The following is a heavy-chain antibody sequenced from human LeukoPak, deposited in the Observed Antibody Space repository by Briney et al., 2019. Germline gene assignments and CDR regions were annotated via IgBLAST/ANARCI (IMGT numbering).Heavy chain of an antibody. CDR2: INHSGST. Sequence: SAKLSLTWTVIDRSIITYYWGWIRPPPGKGLEWIGEINHSGSTNYNPSLKSRVTISVDTSKNQFSLKLSSVTAADTAVYYCARGVYLGGVSSGMDVWGQGTTVTVSS. CDR1: DRSIITYY. V-gene: IGHV4-34*01. CDR3: ARGVYLGGVSSGMDV. J-gene: IGHJ6*02. D-gene: IGHD2-8*01.